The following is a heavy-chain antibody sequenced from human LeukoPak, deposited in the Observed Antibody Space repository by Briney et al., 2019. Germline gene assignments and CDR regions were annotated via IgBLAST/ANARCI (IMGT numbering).Heavy chain of an antibody. CDR3: ASGEARIAVAARFDY. V-gene: IGHV4-39*01. CDR1: GGSISSSSYY. J-gene: IGHJ4*02. Sequence: IPSETLSLTCTVSGGSISSSSYYWGWIRQPPGKGLEWIGSIYYSGSTYYNPSLKSRVTISVDTSKNQFSLKLSSVTAADTAVYYCASGEARIAVAARFDYWGQGTLVTVSS. D-gene: IGHD6-19*01. CDR2: IYYSGST.